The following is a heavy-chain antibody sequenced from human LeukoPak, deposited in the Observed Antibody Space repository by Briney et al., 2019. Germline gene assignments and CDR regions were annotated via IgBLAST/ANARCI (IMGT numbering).Heavy chain of an antibody. V-gene: IGHV4-39*07. CDR2: MGYGGRT. J-gene: IGHJ4*02. Sequence: SETLSLTCTVSGGSISSSSYHWGWIRQSPGKGLGWIGTMGYGGRTYFSPSLKSRVSLSIDMSRTYFSLILKSVSAADTAVYYCARTKGRAVGQTAFQYWGQGTLVTVSA. CDR1: GGSISSSSYH. CDR3: ARTKGRAVGQTAFQY. D-gene: IGHD1-26*01.